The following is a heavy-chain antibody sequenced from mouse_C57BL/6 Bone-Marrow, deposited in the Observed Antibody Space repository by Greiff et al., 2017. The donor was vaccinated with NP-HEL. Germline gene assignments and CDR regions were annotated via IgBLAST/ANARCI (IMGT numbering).Heavy chain of an antibody. CDR2: IYTSDSET. Sequence: VQLQQPGAELVRPGSSVKLSCKASGYTFTSYWMDWVKQRPGQGLEWIGNIYTSDSETHYNQKFKDKATLTGDKSYSTAYMQLSSLTSEDSAVYYCARGNYSNAGVDDWGQGTTLTVSS. V-gene: IGHV1-61*01. CDR3: ARGNYSNAGVDD. D-gene: IGHD2-5*01. J-gene: IGHJ2*01. CDR1: GYTFTSYW.